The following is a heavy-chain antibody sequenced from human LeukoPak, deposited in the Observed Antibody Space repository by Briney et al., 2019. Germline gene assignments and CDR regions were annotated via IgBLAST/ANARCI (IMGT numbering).Heavy chain of an antibody. V-gene: IGHV3-7*01. J-gene: IGHJ6*02. Sequence: PGGSLRLSCAASGFTFSSYAMHWVRQAPGKGLEWVANIKEDGSEKYYVDFVKGRFTISRDNANNSLYLQMNSLRAEDTAVYYCAREFTPLIQFWPRSLDDRYGMDVWGQGTTVTVSS. CDR1: GFTFSSYA. D-gene: IGHD5-18*01. CDR2: IKEDGSEK. CDR3: AREFTPLIQFWPRSLDDRYGMDV.